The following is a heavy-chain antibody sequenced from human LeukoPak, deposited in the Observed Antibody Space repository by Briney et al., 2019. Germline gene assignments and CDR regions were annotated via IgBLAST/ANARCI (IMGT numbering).Heavy chain of an antibody. J-gene: IGHJ4*02. CDR3: AKDTIRNYCTSTSCYVVY. V-gene: IGHV3-23*01. CDR1: GFTFSSYA. Sequence: GGSLRLSCAASGFTFSSYAMSWVRQAPGKGLEWVSAISGSGGSTYYADSVKGRFTISRDNSKSTLYLHMNSLRAEDTAVYYCAKDTIRNYCTSTSCYVVYWGQGTLVTVSS. D-gene: IGHD2-2*01. CDR2: ISGSGGST.